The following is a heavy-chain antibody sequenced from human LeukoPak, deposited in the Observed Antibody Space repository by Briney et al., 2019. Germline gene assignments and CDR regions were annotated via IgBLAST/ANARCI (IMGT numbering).Heavy chain of an antibody. CDR1: GVSISSGGYY. CDR2: IYYSGST. V-gene: IGHV4-31*03. D-gene: IGHD1-14*01. CDR3: ARGAPESNYYGMDV. J-gene: IGHJ6*02. Sequence: PSQTLSLTCTVSGVSISSGGYYWSWIRQHPGKGLEWIGYIYYSGSTYYNPSLKSRVTISVDASKNQFSLKLSSVTAADTAVYYCARGAPESNYYGMDVWGQGTTVTVS.